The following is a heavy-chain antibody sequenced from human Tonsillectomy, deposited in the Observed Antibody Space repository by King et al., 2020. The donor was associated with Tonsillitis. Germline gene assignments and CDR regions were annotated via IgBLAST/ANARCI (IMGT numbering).Heavy chain of an antibody. CDR1: GGSISSYY. J-gene: IGHJ4*02. V-gene: IGHV4-59*01. Sequence: VQLQESGPGLVKPSETLSLTCTVSGGSISSYYWSWIRQPPGKGLEWIGLIYYSGSTNYNPSLKSRVTISVDTSKYQFSLKLSSVTAADTAVYYCARVSCSSTSCYYYFDYWGQGTLVTVSS. D-gene: IGHD2-2*01. CDR2: IYYSGST. CDR3: ARVSCSSTSCYYYFDY.